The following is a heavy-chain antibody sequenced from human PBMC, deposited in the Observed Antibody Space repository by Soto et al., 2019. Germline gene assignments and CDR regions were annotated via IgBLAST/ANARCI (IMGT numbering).Heavy chain of an antibody. D-gene: IGHD3-3*01. Sequence: LETLSLTYTVSGGYLTKYDWSWIRQPAGKGLEWIGRISTSGNVVSKASLRSRLTMSVDTSKNQFSLRLTSVTAADTAVYYCARDNNDFWSLYPLAFDYWGQGALVTVSS. V-gene: IGHV4-4*07. CDR1: GGYLTKYD. CDR3: ARDNNDFWSLYPLAFDY. J-gene: IGHJ4*02. CDR2: ISTSGNV.